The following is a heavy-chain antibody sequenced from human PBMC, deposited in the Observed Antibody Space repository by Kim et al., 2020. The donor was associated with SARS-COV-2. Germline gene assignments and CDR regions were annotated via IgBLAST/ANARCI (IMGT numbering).Heavy chain of an antibody. CDR3: ARCVERDGGGLDV. CDR1: GFSFSGYC. Sequence: GGSLRLSCAASGFSFSGYCLDWVRQPPGKGLEWVGRSTNKDESYRTEYVASVKGRFIISRDEPNNSLYPQMNSLQTEDTAVYSCARCVERDGGGLDVWGQGTTVIVSS. CDR2: STNKDESYRT. J-gene: IGHJ6*02. D-gene: IGHD1-1*01. V-gene: IGHV3-72*01.